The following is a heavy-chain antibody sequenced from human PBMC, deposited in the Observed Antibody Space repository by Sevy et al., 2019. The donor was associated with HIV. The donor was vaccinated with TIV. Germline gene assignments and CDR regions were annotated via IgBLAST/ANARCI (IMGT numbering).Heavy chain of an antibody. CDR3: AKNRPPGGSYFSRHGMDV. D-gene: IGHD1-26*01. V-gene: IGHV3-30*18. CDR2: ISWDGNYR. J-gene: IGHJ6*02. Sequence: GGSLRLSCTASGFTFSTYDIHWVRQAPGKGLEWVAIISWDGNYRYYSDSVRGRFSMSRDNSKNTAYLQMSGLSVEETAVYYCAKNRPPGGSYFSRHGMDVWGRGTTVTVSS. CDR1: GFTFSTYD.